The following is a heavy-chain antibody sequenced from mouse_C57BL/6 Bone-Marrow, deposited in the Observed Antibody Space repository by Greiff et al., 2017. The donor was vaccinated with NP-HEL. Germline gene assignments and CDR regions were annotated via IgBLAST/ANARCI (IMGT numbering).Heavy chain of an antibody. D-gene: IGHD4-1*01. CDR3: AREKNWGAWFAY. J-gene: IGHJ3*01. V-gene: IGHV1-22*01. CDR2: INPNNGGT. CDR1: GYTFTDYN. Sequence: EVQLQQSGPELVKPGASVKMSCKASGYTFTDYNMHWVKQSHGKSLEWIGYINPNNGGTSYNQKFKGKATLTVNKSSSTAYMELRSLTSEDSAVYDCAREKNWGAWFAYWGQGTLVTVSA.